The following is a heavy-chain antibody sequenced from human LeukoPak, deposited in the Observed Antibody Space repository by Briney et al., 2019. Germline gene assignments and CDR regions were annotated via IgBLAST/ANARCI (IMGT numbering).Heavy chain of an antibody. CDR1: GGTFSSYT. J-gene: IGHJ4*02. D-gene: IGHD1-7*01. CDR2: VSPVVGMA. CDR3: ARDPRVTGTGVYFDY. Sequence: SVKVSCKASGGTFSSYTISWVRQAPGQGLEWMGRVSPVVGMADYAQKFQGRVTITADKSTSTAYIDLSSLRSEDTAVYYCARDPRVTGTGVYFDYWGQGTVVTVSS. V-gene: IGHV1-69*04.